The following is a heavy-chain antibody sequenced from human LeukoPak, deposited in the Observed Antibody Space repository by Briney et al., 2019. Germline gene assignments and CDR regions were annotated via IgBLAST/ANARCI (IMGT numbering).Heavy chain of an antibody. Sequence: GGSLRLSCAASGFTVSSNYMSWVRQAPGKGLEWVSVIYSGGSTYYADSVKGRFTISRDNSKNTLYLQMSSLRAEDTAVYYCAREITYFYDSGGYWDAFDIWGQGTMVTVSS. CDR1: GFTVSSNY. CDR2: IYSGGST. V-gene: IGHV3-66*01. CDR3: AREITYFYDSGGYWDAFDI. D-gene: IGHD3-22*01. J-gene: IGHJ3*02.